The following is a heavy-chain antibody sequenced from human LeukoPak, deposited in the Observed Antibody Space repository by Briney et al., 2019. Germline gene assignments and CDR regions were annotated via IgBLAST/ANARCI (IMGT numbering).Heavy chain of an antibody. CDR3: AREDGYKGLDY. CDR1: GGSISSGDYY. J-gene: IGHJ4*02. CDR2: IYYSGST. V-gene: IGHV4-61*08. Sequence: KASETLSLTCTVSGGSISSGDYYWSWIRQPPGKGLEWIGYIYYSGSTNYNPSLKSRVTISVDTSKNQFSLKLSSVTAADTAVYYCAREDGYKGLDYWGQGTLVTVSS. D-gene: IGHD5-24*01.